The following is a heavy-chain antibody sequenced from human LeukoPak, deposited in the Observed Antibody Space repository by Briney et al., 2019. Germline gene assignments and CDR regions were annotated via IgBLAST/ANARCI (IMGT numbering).Heavy chain of an antibody. CDR2: ITGSGGIT. CDR1: GFTFSNYA. V-gene: IGHV3-23*01. CDR3: AKWGDYDVLTGYYDPDS. J-gene: IGHJ5*01. Sequence: GGSLRLSCVASGFTFSNYAMSWVRQAPGKGLEWVSAITGSGGITYYADSVKGRFTISRDNSKNTLYLQMNSLRAEDTAVYYCAKWGDYDVLTGYYDPDSWGQGTLSPSPQ. D-gene: IGHD3-9*01.